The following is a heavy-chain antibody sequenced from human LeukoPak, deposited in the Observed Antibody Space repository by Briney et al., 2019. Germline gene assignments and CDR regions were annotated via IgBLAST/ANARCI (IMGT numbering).Heavy chain of an antibody. CDR1: GFTFDDYA. D-gene: IGHD6-13*01. V-gene: IGHV3-9*01. Sequence: PGGSLRLSCVTSGFTFDDYAMHWVRQAPGKGLEWVSGISWNSGSIGYADSVKGRFTISRDNAKNSLYLQMNSLRAEDTALYYCAKDKVGSSSWYPQYFDYWGQGTLVTVSS. CDR3: AKDKVGSSSWYPQYFDY. CDR2: ISWNSGSI. J-gene: IGHJ4*02.